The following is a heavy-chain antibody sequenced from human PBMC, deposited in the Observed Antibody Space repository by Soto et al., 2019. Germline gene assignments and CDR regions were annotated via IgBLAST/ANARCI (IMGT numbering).Heavy chain of an antibody. Sequence: GGSLRLSCAASGFTFSSYAMSWVRQAPGKGLEWVSAMSGSGGSTYYADSVKGRLTISRDNSKNTLYLQMNSLRADATAVYYCASNYLAPFQHWGQGTLVTVSS. D-gene: IGHD3-10*01. CDR3: ASNYLAPFQH. V-gene: IGHV3-23*01. CDR1: GFTFSSYA. CDR2: MSGSGGST. J-gene: IGHJ1*01.